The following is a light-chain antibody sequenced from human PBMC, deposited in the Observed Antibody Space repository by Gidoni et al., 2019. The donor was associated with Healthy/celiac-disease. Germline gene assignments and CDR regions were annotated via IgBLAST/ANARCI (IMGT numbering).Light chain of an antibody. CDR1: QGISNY. Sequence: EIQRTQSPSSLSASVGDRVTITCRASQGISNYFAWYQQKPGEVPTLLIYAASTLQSGVPSRFSGSGSGTDFTLTISSLQPEDVATYYCQKYNSAPWTFGQGTRVEIK. CDR2: AAS. CDR3: QKYNSAPWT. J-gene: IGKJ1*01. V-gene: IGKV1-27*01.